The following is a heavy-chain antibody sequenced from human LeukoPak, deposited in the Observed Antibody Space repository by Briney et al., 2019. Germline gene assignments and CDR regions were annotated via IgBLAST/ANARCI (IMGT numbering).Heavy chain of an antibody. Sequence: GGSLRLSCAASGFTFSNYWMHWIRQVPGKGLVWVSHIKYDGSATNYADSVKGRFTISRDNSKNTLYLQMNSLRAEDTAVYYCANTLYCSGGSCPPDYWGQGTLVTVSS. D-gene: IGHD2-15*01. J-gene: IGHJ4*02. V-gene: IGHV3-74*01. CDR3: ANTLYCSGGSCPPDY. CDR2: IKYDGSAT. CDR1: GFTFSNYW.